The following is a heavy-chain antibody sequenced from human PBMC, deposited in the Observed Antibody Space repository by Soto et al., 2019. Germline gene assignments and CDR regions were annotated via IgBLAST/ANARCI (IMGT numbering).Heavy chain of an antibody. CDR2: ISGSGGST. D-gene: IGHD1-1*01. J-gene: IGHJ4*02. CDR1: GVPFSSYG. CDR3: AKSPEETGFDY. V-gene: IGHV3-23*01. Sequence: GGSMRLCCAASGVPFSSYGMHWVRQAPGKGLEWVSAISGSGGSTYYADSVKGRFTISRDNSKNTLYLQMNSLRAEDTAVYYCAKSPEETGFDYWGQGTLVTVSS.